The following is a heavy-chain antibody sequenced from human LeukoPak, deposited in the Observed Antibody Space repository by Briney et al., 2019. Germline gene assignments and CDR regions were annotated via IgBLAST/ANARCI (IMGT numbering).Heavy chain of an antibody. CDR2: ISYDGSNK. V-gene: IGHV3-30-3*02. Sequence: PGGSLRLSCAASGFTFSSYAMHWVRQAPGKGLEWVAVISYDGSNKYYADSVKGRFTISRDNSKNTLYLQMNSLRAEDTAVYYCAKHQKSNGGPAVYYYYYGMDVWGQGTTVTVSS. CDR3: AKHQKSNGGPAVYYYYYGMDV. D-gene: IGHD7-27*01. J-gene: IGHJ6*02. CDR1: GFTFSSYA.